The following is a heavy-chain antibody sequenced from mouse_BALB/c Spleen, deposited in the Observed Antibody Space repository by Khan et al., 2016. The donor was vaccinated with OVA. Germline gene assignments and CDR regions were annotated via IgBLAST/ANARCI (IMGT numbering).Heavy chain of an antibody. CDR2: INPSTGYT. Sequence: QVQLKQSGAELARPGASVKMSCKASGYTFTSYTIHWIKKRPGQGLEWIGYINPSTGYTNYNQKFKDKATLTTDKSSTTAYLQLSSLTSDDSAGYKFVSDGAEQGNEGWFASGGQGTLVTVSA. CDR1: GYTFTSYT. J-gene: IGHJ3*01. CDR3: VSDGAEQGNEGWFAS. V-gene: IGHV1-4*01. D-gene: IGHD6-1*01.